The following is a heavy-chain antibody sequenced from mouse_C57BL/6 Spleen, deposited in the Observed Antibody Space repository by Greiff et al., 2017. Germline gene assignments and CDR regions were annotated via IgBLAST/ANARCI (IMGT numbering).Heavy chain of an antibody. J-gene: IGHJ1*03. CDR3: AREDSSGPWYFDV. D-gene: IGHD3-2*02. Sequence: QVHVKQPGAELVKPGASVKLSCKASGYTFTSYWMHWVKQRPGRGLEWIGRIDPNSGGTKYNEKFKSKATLTVDKPSSTAYMQLSSLTSEDSAVYYCAREDSSGPWYFDVWGTGTTVTVSS. CDR1: GYTFTSYW. CDR2: IDPNSGGT. V-gene: IGHV1-72*01.